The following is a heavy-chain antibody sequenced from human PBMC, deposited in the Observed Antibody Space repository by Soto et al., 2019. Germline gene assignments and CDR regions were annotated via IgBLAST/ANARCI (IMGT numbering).Heavy chain of an antibody. Sequence: EVQLLESGGGLVPPGGSLRLSCAASGFTFSSYAMSWVRQAPGKGLEWLSVISNTGGSTYYADSVKGRFTISRDNSKNTLYLQMNSLRAEDTAVYYCAKGASGSGSCYSADDYWCQGTLVTVSS. CDR3: AKGASGSGSCYSADDY. D-gene: IGHD3-10*01. V-gene: IGHV3-23*01. CDR1: GFTFSSYA. J-gene: IGHJ4*02. CDR2: ISNTGGST.